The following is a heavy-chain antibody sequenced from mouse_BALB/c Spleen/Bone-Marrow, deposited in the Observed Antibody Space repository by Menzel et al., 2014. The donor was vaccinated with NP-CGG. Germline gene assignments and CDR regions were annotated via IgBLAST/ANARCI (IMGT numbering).Heavy chain of an antibody. CDR1: GFDFSSYW. V-gene: IGHV4-1*02. Sequence: EVMLVESGGGLVQPGGSLKLSCAASGFDFSSYWMTWVRQAPGKGLEWIGEINPDSSTINYTPSLKDKFIISRDNAKNTLYLQMNKVRSEDTALYYCAKNYYCGYVAYWGQGTLVTVSA. CDR3: AKNYYCGYVAY. J-gene: IGHJ3*01. D-gene: IGHD1-2*01. CDR2: INPDSSTI.